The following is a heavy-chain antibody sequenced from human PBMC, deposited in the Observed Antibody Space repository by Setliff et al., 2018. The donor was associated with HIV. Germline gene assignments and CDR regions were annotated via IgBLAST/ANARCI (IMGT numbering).Heavy chain of an antibody. D-gene: IGHD3-10*01. CDR3: ARVGVPRAFDI. J-gene: IGHJ3*02. CDR1: GYTFNDYG. V-gene: IGHV1-46*02. CDR2: INPSGGST. Sequence: ASVKVSCKTSGYTFNDYGITWVRQAPGQGLEWMGIINPSGGSTSYAQKFQGRVTMTRDTYTSTVYMELSSLRSEDTAVYYCARVGVPRAFDIWGQGTLVTVSS.